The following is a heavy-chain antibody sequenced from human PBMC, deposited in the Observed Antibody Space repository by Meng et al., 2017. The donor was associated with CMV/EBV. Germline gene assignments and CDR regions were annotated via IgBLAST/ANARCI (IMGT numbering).Heavy chain of an antibody. D-gene: IGHD7-27*01. CDR3: ARSTANWGLYFDY. J-gene: IGHJ4*02. CDR2: IYYSGST. Sequence: SETLSLTCTVSGGSISSSSYYWGWIRQPPGKGLEWIGSIYYSGSTYYNPSLKSRVTISVDTSKNQFPLKLSSVTAADTAVYYCARSTANWGLYFDYWGQGTLVTVSS. CDR1: GGSISSSSYY. V-gene: IGHV4-39*01.